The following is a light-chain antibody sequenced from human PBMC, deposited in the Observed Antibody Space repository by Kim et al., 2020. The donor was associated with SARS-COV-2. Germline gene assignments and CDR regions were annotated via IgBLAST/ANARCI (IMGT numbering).Light chain of an antibody. V-gene: IGKV3-20*01. CDR3: QQYGTSPET. CDR2: GAS. CDR1: RSVSSNY. J-gene: IGKJ4*01. Sequence: SPGESATLSCRPSRSVSSNYLAWYQQKPGQAPRLLIYGASSRATGIPDRFSGSGSGTDFTLSINRLEPEDFAVYYCQQYGTSPETFGGGTKVDIK.